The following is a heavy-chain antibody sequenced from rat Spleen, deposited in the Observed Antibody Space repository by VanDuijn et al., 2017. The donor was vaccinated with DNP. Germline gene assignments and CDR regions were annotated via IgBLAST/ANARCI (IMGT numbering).Heavy chain of an antibody. V-gene: IGHV5-22*01. CDR3: ASWGIRAYYFDY. Sequence: EVLLVESGGDLVQSGRSLKLSCAASGFSFSDFYMAWVRQAPTKGLEWVAYIRYDGGSTYYGDSVKGRFTISRDNAKSILYLQMNSLRFEDTATYFCASWGIRAYYFDYWGQGVMVTVSS. D-gene: IGHD4-3*01. CDR1: GFSFSDFY. J-gene: IGHJ2*01. CDR2: IRYDGGST.